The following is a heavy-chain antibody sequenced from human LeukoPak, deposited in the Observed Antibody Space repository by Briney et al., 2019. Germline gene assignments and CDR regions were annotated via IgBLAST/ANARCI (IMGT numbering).Heavy chain of an antibody. CDR1: GYTFTGYY. V-gene: IGHV1-8*02. J-gene: IGHJ6*02. Sequence: GASVKVSCKASGYTFTGYYIHWVRQATGQGLEWMGWMNPNSGNTGYAQKFQGRVTMTRNTSISTAYMELSSLRSEDTAVYYCARGRRIAARLWYYGMDVWGQGTTVTVSS. CDR2: MNPNSGNT. CDR3: ARGRRIAARLWYYGMDV. D-gene: IGHD6-6*01.